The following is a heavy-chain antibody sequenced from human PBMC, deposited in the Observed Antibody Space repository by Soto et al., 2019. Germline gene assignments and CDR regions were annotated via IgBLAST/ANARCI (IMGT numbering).Heavy chain of an antibody. D-gene: IGHD3-10*01. Sequence: ASVKVSCKASGYTFTSYDINWVRQATGQGLEWMGWMNPNSGNTGYAQKFQGRVTMTRNTSISTAYMELSSLRSEDTAVYYCARSLPLVRGVINNRFVPWGQGTLVNVSS. CDR2: MNPNSGNT. CDR1: GYTFTSYD. J-gene: IGHJ5*02. CDR3: ARSLPLVRGVINNRFVP. V-gene: IGHV1-8*01.